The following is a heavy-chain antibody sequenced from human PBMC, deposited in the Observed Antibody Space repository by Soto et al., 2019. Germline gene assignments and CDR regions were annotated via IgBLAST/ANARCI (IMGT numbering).Heavy chain of an antibody. Sequence: GGSLRLSCSASGFTFSSYAMHWVRQAPGKGLEYVSAISSNGGSTYYADSVKGRFTISRDNSKNTLYLQMSSLRAEATAVYYCVKGHRFFTIFGVVNTDYWGQGTLVTVSS. D-gene: IGHD3-3*01. CDR2: ISSNGGST. CDR1: GFTFSSYA. V-gene: IGHV3-64D*08. CDR3: VKGHRFFTIFGVVNTDY. J-gene: IGHJ4*02.